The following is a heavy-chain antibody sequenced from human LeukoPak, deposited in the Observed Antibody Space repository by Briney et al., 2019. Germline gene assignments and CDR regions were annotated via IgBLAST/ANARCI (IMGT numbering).Heavy chain of an antibody. D-gene: IGHD3-3*01. Sequence: SETLSLTCTVSGGSLSSSSYYWGWIRQPPGKGLEWIGSIYYSGSTYYNPSLKSRVTISVDTSKNQFSLKLSSVTAADTAVYYCASLSIRFLADYWGQGTLVTVSS. V-gene: IGHV4-39*01. CDR1: GGSLSSSSYY. J-gene: IGHJ4*02. CDR2: IYYSGST. CDR3: ASLSIRFLADY.